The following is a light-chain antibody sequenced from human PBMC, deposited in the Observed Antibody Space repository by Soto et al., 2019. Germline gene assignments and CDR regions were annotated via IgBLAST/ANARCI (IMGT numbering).Light chain of an antibody. CDR3: QQYYNTPFT. CDR2: WAS. CDR1: QSVLYSSNNKYY. Sequence: RLPVSCWSSQSVLYSSNNKYYLAWYQQKQGQPPKLLIYWASTRESEVPDRFSGSGSGTDFTLTISDLQAEDVGVYYCQQYYNTPFTFGPGTRVDIK. V-gene: IGKV4-1*01. J-gene: IGKJ3*01.